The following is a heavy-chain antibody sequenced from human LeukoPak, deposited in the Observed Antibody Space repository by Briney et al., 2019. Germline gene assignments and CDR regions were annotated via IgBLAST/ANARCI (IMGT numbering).Heavy chain of an antibody. Sequence: SETLPLTCDVSGGSFSGYYWTWIRQPPGKGLEWMGEINHSADPNYNPSLKTRVSISIDTSKNQISLKMRSVTAADTAVYYCARGRNWQTFYHFCMDVWATGPRSPSP. CDR1: GGSFSGYY. J-gene: IGHJ6*03. CDR3: ARGRNWQTFYHFCMDV. CDR2: INHSADP. D-gene: IGHD1-14*01. V-gene: IGHV4-34*01.